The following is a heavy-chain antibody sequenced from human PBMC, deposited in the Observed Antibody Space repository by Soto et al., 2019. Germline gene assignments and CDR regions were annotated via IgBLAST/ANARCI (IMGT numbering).Heavy chain of an antibody. J-gene: IGHJ3*02. CDR3: AKVFATVVAPVVDAFDI. CDR1: GFTFSSYA. V-gene: IGHV3-23*01. CDR2: ISGSGGST. Sequence: GGSLRLSCAASGFTFSSYAMSWVRQAPEKGLEWVSAISGSGGSTYYADSVKGRFTISRDNSKNTLYLQMNSLRAEDTAVYYCAKVFATVVAPVVDAFDIWGQGTMVTVSS. D-gene: IGHD2-15*01.